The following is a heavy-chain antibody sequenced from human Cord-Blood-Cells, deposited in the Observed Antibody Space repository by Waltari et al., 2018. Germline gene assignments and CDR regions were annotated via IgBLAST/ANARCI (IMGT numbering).Heavy chain of an antibody. V-gene: IGHV1-69*01. CDR3: ARGADCGGDCYSEVDY. CDR2: IIPIFGTA. D-gene: IGHD2-21*01. J-gene: IGHJ4*02. CDR1: GGTFSSYA. Sequence: QVQLVQSGAEVKKPGSSVKVSCKASGGTFSSYAISWVRQAAGQGLEWMGGIIPIFGTANDAQKFHGRVTITADESTSTAYMGLSSLRSEDTAVYYCARGADCGGDCYSEVDYWGQGTLVTVSS.